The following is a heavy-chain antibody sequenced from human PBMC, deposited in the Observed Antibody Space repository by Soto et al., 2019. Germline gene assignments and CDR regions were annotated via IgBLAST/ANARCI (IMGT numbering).Heavy chain of an antibody. CDR2: IIPIFGTA. V-gene: IGHV1-69*13. Sequence: SVKVSCKASGGTFSSYAISWVRQAPGQGLEWMGGIIPIFGTANYAQKFQGRVTITADESTSTAYMELSSLRSEDTAVYYCARSTPGAHYDSSGYYFDYWGQGTLVTVSS. CDR3: ARSTPGAHYDSSGYYFDY. D-gene: IGHD3-22*01. J-gene: IGHJ4*02. CDR1: GGTFSSYA.